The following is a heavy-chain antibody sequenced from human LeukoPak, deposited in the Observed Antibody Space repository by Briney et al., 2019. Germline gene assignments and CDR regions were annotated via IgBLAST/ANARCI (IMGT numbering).Heavy chain of an antibody. CDR3: ARELGYCSSTSCLTDAFDI. J-gene: IGHJ3*02. CDR1: GATFSSYA. D-gene: IGHD2-2*01. CDR2: IIPIFGTA. V-gene: IGHV1-69*06. Sequence: ASVTLSCNASGATFSSYAISWVRQAPGQGLEWIGGIIPIFGTANYAQNIQGRVTITADKSTSTEYMELSSLRSEDTAVYYCARELGYCSSTSCLTDAFDIWGQGTMVTVSS.